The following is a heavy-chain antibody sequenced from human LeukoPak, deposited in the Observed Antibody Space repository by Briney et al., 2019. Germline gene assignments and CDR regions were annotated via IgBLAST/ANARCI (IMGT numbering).Heavy chain of an antibody. V-gene: IGHV1-2*02. CDR1: GYTFTGYY. CDR2: INPNSGGT. Sequence: ASVKVSCKASGYTFTGYYMHWVRQAPGQGLEWMGWINPNSGGTNYAQKFQGRVTMTRDTSISTAYMELSRLRSDDTAVYYCARDRNPHILRFLEWLSFDAFDIWGQGTMVTVSS. J-gene: IGHJ3*02. CDR3: ARDRNPHILRFLEWLSFDAFDI. D-gene: IGHD3-3*01.